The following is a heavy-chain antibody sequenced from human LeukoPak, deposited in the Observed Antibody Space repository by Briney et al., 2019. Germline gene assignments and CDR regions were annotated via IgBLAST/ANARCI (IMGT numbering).Heavy chain of an antibody. J-gene: IGHJ1*01. CDR1: GGSFSGYY. V-gene: IGHV4-34*01. CDR2: INHSGST. CDR3: ASGLSEYFQH. D-gene: IGHD3-9*01. Sequence: PSETLSPTCAVYGGSFSGYYWSWIRQPPGKGLEWIGEINHSGSTNYNPSLKSRVAISVDTSKNQFSLKLSSVTAADTAVYYCASGLSEYFQHWGQGTLVTVSS.